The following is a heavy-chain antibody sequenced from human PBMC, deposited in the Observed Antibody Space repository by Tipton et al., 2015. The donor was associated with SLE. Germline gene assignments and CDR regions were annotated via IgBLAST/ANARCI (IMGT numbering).Heavy chain of an antibody. CDR1: GASTSSSSYY. D-gene: IGHD2-2*01. Sequence: TLSLTCTVSGASTSSSSYYWGWSRPSPGKGLEWIGSISYTGSTYYNPSLKSRVTISVDMSKNQFSLKLTSVTAADTAVYYCAASPWTFWGQGTLVTVSS. J-gene: IGHJ4*02. CDR3: AASPWTF. V-gene: IGHV4-39*07. CDR2: ISYTGST.